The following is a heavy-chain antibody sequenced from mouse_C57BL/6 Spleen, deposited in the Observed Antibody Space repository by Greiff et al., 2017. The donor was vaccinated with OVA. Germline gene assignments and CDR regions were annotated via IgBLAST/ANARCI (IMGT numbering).Heavy chain of an antibody. CDR1: GFSFNTYA. V-gene: IGHV10-1*01. CDR3: VRSEGYYGYFDV. D-gene: IGHD2-3*01. Sequence: VQLKESGGGLVQPKGSLKLSCAASGFSFNTYAMNWVRQAPGKGLEWVARIRSKSNNYATYYADSVKDRFTISRDDSESMLYLQMNNLKTEDTAMYYCVRSEGYYGYFDVWGTGTTVTVSS. J-gene: IGHJ1*03. CDR2: IRSKSNNYAT.